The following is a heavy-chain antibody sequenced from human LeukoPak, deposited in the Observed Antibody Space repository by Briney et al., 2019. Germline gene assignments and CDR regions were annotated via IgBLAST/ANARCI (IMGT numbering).Heavy chain of an antibody. D-gene: IGHD3-9*01. CDR1: GGSLSGHF. CDR3: ARDPGDTDWYNFDF. CDR2: IHSSGSI. J-gene: IGHJ4*02. Sequence: SETLSLTCAVSGGSLSGHFWSWFRRPPGKGLERIGYIHSSGSINYNPSYKSRVTVSLEMSKNQFSLSLSSVTAADTAVYYCARDPGDTDWYNFDFWGQGILVTVSS. V-gene: IGHV4-59*11.